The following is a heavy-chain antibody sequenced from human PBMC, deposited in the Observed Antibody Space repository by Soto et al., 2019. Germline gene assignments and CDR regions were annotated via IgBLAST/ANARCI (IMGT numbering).Heavy chain of an antibody. CDR2: ISAYNGNT. Sequence: ASVKVSCKASGYTFTSYGISWVRQAPGQGLEWMGWISAYNGNTNYAQKLQGGATMTADTSTSTAYMELRSLRSDDTAVYYCARDPGITIFGVGYNWFDPWGQGTLVTVSS. V-gene: IGHV1-18*01. J-gene: IGHJ5*02. D-gene: IGHD3-3*01. CDR3: ARDPGITIFGVGYNWFDP. CDR1: GYTFTSYG.